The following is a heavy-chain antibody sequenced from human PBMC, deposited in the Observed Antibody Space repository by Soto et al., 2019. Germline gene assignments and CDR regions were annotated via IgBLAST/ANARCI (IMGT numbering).Heavy chain of an antibody. Sequence: EVQLVESGGGLVQPGGALRLSCAASGFTFSSYCMSWVRQAPGKGLAWVANIKEDGSERYYVDSVKGRFTISRDNAKNSLYLQMTSLRAEDTAVYSCARATGADKEDYWGQGTLVTVSS. CDR3: ARATGADKEDY. V-gene: IGHV3-7*04. CDR2: IKEDGSER. CDR1: GFTFSSYC. J-gene: IGHJ4*02. D-gene: IGHD3-10*01.